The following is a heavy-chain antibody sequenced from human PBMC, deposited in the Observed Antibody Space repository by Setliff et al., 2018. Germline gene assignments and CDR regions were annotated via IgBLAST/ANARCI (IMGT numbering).Heavy chain of an antibody. CDR2: IYPGDSET. V-gene: IGHV5-51*01. Sequence: PGESLKISCQSSGYIFISYWIGWVRQMPGKGLEWMGIIYPGDSETRYSPSFQGQVTISADKSISTAYLQWRSLKASDTAMYYCVRLGTANPWYFDLWGGGTLVTVSS. D-gene: IGHD1-7*01. J-gene: IGHJ2*01. CDR1: GYIFISYW. CDR3: VRLGTANPWYFDL.